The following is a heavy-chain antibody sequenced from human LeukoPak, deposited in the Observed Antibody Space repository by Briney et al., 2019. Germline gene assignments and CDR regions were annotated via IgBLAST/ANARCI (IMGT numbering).Heavy chain of an antibody. Sequence: GESLMIFCEASGFSFSTFWIAWWRQLPGEGLEWMGVIYPGDSSTRYSPSFQGQVTISADKSISTAYLQWSSLTASDTAVYYCGKRSISWDRSDYCGEGTLVSASS. J-gene: IGHJ4*02. CDR2: IYPGDSST. CDR3: GKRSISWDRSDY. V-gene: IGHV5-51*01. CDR1: GFSFSTFW. D-gene: IGHD1-14*01.